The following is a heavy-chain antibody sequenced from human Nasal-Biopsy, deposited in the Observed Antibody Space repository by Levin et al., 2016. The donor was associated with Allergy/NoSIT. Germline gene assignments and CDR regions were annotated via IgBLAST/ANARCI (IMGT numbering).Heavy chain of an antibody. CDR1: GYSFTNYW. V-gene: IGHV5-10-1*01. CDR3: VRHNEY. Sequence: GESLKISCVGSGYSFTNYWINWVRQMPGNGLEWMGRIDPTDSQTYYSPSFQGHVTISADKSINTAYLQWSSLRTSDTATYFCVRHNEYWGQGTLVTVS. CDR2: IDPTDSQT. J-gene: IGHJ4*02.